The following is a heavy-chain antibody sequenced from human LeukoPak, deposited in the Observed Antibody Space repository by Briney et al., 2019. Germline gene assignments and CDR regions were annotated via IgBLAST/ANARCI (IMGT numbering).Heavy chain of an antibody. J-gene: IGHJ4*02. CDR3: ARGLVGATPFDY. V-gene: IGHV1-2*02. CDR2: INPNSGGT. D-gene: IGHD1-26*01. CDR1: GYTFTGYY. Sequence: ASVKVSCKASGYTFTGYYMHWVRQAPGQGLEWMGWINPNSGGTNYAQKFQGRVTMTRDTSISTAYMELSRLRPDDTAVYYCARGLVGATPFDYWGQGTLVTVSS.